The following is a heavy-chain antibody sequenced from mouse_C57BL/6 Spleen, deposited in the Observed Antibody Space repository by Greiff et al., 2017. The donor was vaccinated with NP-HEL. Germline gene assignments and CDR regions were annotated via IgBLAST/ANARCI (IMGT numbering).Heavy chain of an antibody. CDR3: ARKGGLGQGY. V-gene: IGHV1-61*01. Sequence: QVHVKQPGAELVRPGSSVKLSCKASGYTFTSYWMDWVKQRPGQGLEWIGNIYPSDSETHYNQKFKDKATLTVDKSSSTAYMQLSSLTSEDSAVYYCARKGGLGQGYWGQGTTLTVSS. CDR1: GYTFTSYW. D-gene: IGHD4-1*01. CDR2: IYPSDSET. J-gene: IGHJ2*01.